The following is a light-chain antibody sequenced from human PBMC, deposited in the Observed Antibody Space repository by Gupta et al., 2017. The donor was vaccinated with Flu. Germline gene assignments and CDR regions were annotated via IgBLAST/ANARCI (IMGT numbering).Light chain of an antibody. CDR1: SSNIGINT. Sequence: QSVPTPLPAASGNPGTRVTIACSGSSSNIGINTVNWYQQLPGTAPKLLIYRNNQRPSGVPDRFSGSKYGTSAALAISGLQAEDEADYYCSAWDGSVNGPVFGGGTKLTVL. J-gene: IGLJ3*02. CDR2: RNN. CDR3: SAWDGSVNGPV. V-gene: IGLV1-44*01.